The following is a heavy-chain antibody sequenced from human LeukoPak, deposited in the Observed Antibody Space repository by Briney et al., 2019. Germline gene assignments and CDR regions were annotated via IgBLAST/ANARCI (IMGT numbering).Heavy chain of an antibody. J-gene: IGHJ6*02. D-gene: IGHD2-2*01. V-gene: IGHV5-51*01. CDR3: ARLMWDIVVVPAASPDPAGYGMDV. CDR1: GYSFTSYW. Sequence: GESLKISCKGSGYSFTSYWIGWVRQMPGKGLEWMGIIYPGDSDTRYSPSFQGQVTISADKSISTAYLQWSSLKASDNAMYYCARLMWDIVVVPAASPDPAGYGMDVWGQGTTVTVSS. CDR2: IYPGDSDT.